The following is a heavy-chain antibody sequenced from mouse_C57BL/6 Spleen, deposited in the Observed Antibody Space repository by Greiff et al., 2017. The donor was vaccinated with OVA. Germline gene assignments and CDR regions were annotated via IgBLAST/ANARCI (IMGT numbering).Heavy chain of an antibody. V-gene: IGHV1-9*01. Sequence: QVQLQQSGAELMKPGASVKLSCKATGYTFTGYWIEWVKQRPGHGLEWIGEILPGSGSTNYNEKFKGKAKVTADTSSNTAYMQLSSLTTEDSAIYFWARGGIYYDYDGAAWFAYWGQGTLVTVSA. J-gene: IGHJ3*01. D-gene: IGHD2-4*01. CDR3: ARGGIYYDYDGAAWFAY. CDR2: ILPGSGST. CDR1: GYTFTGYW.